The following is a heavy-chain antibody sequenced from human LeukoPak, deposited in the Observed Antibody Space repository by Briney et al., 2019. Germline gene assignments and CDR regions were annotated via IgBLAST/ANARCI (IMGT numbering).Heavy chain of an antibody. D-gene: IGHD6-13*01. CDR3: ARRTTHSNSCFDY. V-gene: IGHV4-59*08. J-gene: IGHJ4*02. CDR1: GGSISSYY. Sequence: PSETLSLTCSVSGGSISSYYWSWIRQPPGKGLEWIGYIYYSGSTNYNPSLKSRVTISVDTSKNQFSLKLSSVTAADTAVYYCARRTTHSNSCFDYWGQGTLVTVSS. CDR2: IYYSGST.